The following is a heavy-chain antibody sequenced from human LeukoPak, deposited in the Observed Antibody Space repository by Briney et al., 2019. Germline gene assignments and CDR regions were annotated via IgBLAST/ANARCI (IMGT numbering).Heavy chain of an antibody. Sequence: GGSLRLSCAASGFTFSTFAMIWVRQPPGKGLEWVSSIFPSGGEIHYADSVRGRFTISRDNSKSILSPQMNSLRVEDTAIYYCATYRQVLLPFESWGQGTLVTVSS. CDR2: IFPSGGEI. CDR1: GFTFSTFA. D-gene: IGHD5-18*01. V-gene: IGHV3-23*01. J-gene: IGHJ4*02. CDR3: ATYRQVLLPFES.